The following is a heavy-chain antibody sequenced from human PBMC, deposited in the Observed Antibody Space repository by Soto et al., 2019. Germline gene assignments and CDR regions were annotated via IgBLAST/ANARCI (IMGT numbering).Heavy chain of an antibody. Sequence: EVQLLESGGGLVQPGGSLRLSCAASGFTFRRYTTSWVRQTPGKGLEWVSSTTASGGTTYYADSVKGRFTISRDNSXXTLSLEMNSLRAEDTAVYYCAKQPVIIRTQGAFDIWGQGTMVTVSS. J-gene: IGHJ3*02. V-gene: IGHV3-23*01. CDR3: AKQPVIIRTQGAFDI. CDR2: TTASGGTT. CDR1: GFTFRRYT.